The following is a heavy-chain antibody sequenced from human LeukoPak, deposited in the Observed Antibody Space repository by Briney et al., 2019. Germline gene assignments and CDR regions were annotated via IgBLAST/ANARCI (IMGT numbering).Heavy chain of an antibody. Sequence: GGSLRLSCAASGFTFSTYAMNWVRQAPGKGLEWVSCITSTSSYIYYADSVKGRFTISRDNAKNSLYLQMNSLRAEDTAVYYCARRMWYSASDSTLAKSIDYWGQGTLVTVSS. D-gene: IGHD3-10*01. CDR1: GFTFSTYA. J-gene: IGHJ4*02. V-gene: IGHV3-21*01. CDR2: ITSTSSYI. CDR3: ARRMWYSASDSTLAKSIDY.